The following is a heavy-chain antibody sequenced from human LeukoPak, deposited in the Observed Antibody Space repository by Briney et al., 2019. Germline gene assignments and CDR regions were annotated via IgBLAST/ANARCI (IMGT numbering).Heavy chain of an antibody. V-gene: IGHV4-34*01. CDR3: ARVPNHDYGGNVEYGMDV. J-gene: IGHJ6*02. CDR1: GGSFSGYY. CDR2: INHSGST. Sequence: SETLSLTCAVYGGSFSGYYWSWIRQPPGKGLEWIGEINHSGSTNYNPSLKSRVTISVDTSKNQFSLKLSSVTAADTAVYYCARVPNHDYGGNVEYGMDVWGQGTTVTVSS. D-gene: IGHD4-23*01.